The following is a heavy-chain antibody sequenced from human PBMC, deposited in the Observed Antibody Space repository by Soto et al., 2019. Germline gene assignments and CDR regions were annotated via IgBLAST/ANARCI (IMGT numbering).Heavy chain of an antibody. J-gene: IGHJ4*02. V-gene: IGHV3-15*01. CDR1: GFMFSSAW. D-gene: IGHD1-1*01. CDR3: VEGWNDF. Sequence: EVQVVESGGDLVEPGGSLRLSCVTSGFMFSSAWRSWVRQAQGKGLEWVARIKSTKDGGARDYAAPVNGRFSISRDDSKSTVYLQMNSLRAEDTALYYCVEGWNDFWGQGTLVTVSS. CDR2: IKSTKDGGAR.